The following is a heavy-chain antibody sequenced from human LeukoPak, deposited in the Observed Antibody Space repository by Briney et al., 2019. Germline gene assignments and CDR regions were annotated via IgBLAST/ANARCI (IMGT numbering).Heavy chain of an antibody. CDR3: ARVLRSSNWFDP. J-gene: IGHJ5*02. CDR1: GFTFSNNW. CDR2: INSDGRTT. Sequence: QPGGSLRLSCAASGFTFSNNWMHWVRQAPGKGLVWVSRINSDGRTTTYADSVKGRFTISRDNAKNTLYLQMNSLRAEDTAVYYCARVLRSSNWFDPWGQGTLVTVSS. V-gene: IGHV3-74*01. D-gene: IGHD5/OR15-5a*01.